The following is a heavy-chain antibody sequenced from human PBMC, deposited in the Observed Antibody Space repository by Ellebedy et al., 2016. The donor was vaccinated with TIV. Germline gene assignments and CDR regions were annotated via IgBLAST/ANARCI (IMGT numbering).Heavy chain of an antibody. CDR2: IKTDTAGETT. CDR1: GFTFNNAAW. J-gene: IGHJ4*02. CDR3: TTRRTTTNDY. Sequence: PGGSLRLSCAASGFTFNNAAWMNWVRQAPGKGLEWIGRIKTDTAGETTYCAAPVKGRCTISIDDSKKTLFLQMNSLRTEDTAVYYCTTRRTTTNDYWGQGTLVTVSS. V-gene: IGHV3-15*01. D-gene: IGHD1-1*01.